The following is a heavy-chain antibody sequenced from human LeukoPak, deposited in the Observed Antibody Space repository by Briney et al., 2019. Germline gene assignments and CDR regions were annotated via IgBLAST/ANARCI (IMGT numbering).Heavy chain of an antibody. D-gene: IGHD3-9*01. Sequence: GGSLRLSCAASEFSVGSNYMTWVRQAPGKGLEWVSLIYSGGSTYYADSVKGRFTISRDNSKNTLYLQMNSLRSEDTAVYYCARGRVLRYFDWLSHKYYFDYWGQGTLVTVSS. V-gene: IGHV3-53*05. CDR3: ARGRVLRYFDWLSHKYYFDY. CDR1: EFSVGSNY. J-gene: IGHJ4*02. CDR2: IYSGGST.